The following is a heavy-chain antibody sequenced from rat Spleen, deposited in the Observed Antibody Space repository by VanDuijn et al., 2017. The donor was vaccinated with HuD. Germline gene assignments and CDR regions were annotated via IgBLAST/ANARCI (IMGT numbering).Heavy chain of an antibody. CDR3: ARHNNYLNWFTY. Sequence: EVQLVESGGGLVQPGRSLKLSCAASGFTFSDYYMAWVRQAPKKGLEWVASISFEGSTTYYGDSVKGRFTISRDNAKSTLYLQMDSLRSEDTATYYCARHNNYLNWFTYWGQGTLVTVSS. CDR1: GFTFSDYY. J-gene: IGHJ3*01. V-gene: IGHV5-22*01. CDR2: ISFEGSTT. D-gene: IGHD1-10*01.